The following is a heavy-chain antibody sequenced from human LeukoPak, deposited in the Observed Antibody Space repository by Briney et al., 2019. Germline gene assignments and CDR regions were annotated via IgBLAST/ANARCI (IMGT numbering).Heavy chain of an antibody. CDR1: GFTFSSYA. CDR2: ISGSGGST. Sequence: GGSLRLSCAASGFTFSSYAMSWVRQAPGKGLEWVSAISGSGGSTYYADSVKGRFTISRDNSKNTLYLQMNSLRAEDTAVYYCAKDDGAYCGGDCYSGAFDTWGQGTMVTVSS. J-gene: IGHJ3*02. V-gene: IGHV3-23*01. CDR3: AKDDGAYCGGDCYSGAFDT. D-gene: IGHD2-21*02.